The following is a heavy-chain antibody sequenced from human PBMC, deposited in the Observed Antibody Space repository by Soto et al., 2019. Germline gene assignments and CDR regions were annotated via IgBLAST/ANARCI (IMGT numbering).Heavy chain of an antibody. Sequence: SETLSLTCTVSGGSISSSSYYWGWIRQPPGKGLEGIGSIYYSGSTYYHPSLKSRVTISVDTSNNQFSLKLSSVTAADTAVYYCARGYSSSSRRLSNNWFDPWGQGTLVTVSS. CDR3: ARGYSSSSRRLSNNWFDP. J-gene: IGHJ5*02. D-gene: IGHD6-13*01. CDR1: GGSISSSSYY. CDR2: IYYSGST. V-gene: IGHV4-39*07.